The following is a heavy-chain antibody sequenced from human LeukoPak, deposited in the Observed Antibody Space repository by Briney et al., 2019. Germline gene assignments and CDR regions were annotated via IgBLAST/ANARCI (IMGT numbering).Heavy chain of an antibody. CDR2: INYSGGT. CDR3: ARVARGSYRNSFDS. J-gene: IGHJ5*01. V-gene: IGHV4-34*01. D-gene: IGHD3-16*02. Sequence: SETLSLSCAVSGGSFNGYYWSWIRQSPAKGLEWIGEINYSGGTNYNPSLKSRLTISVDMSKNHFSLNLTSVTAADTAIYFCARVARGSYRNSFDSWGQGSLVTVSS. CDR1: GGSFNGYY.